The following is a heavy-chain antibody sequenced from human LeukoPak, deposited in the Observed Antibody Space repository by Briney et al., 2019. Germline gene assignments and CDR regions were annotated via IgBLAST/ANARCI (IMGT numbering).Heavy chain of an antibody. CDR1: GYTFTSYG. Sequence: GASVKVSCKASGYTFTSYGISWVRQAPGQGLEWMGRIIPILGIANYAQKFQGRVTITADKSTSTAYMELSSLRSEDTAVYYCARDEFRVVTAIPYFDYWGQGTLVTVSS. J-gene: IGHJ4*02. D-gene: IGHD2-21*02. CDR2: IIPILGIA. CDR3: ARDEFRVVTAIPYFDY. V-gene: IGHV1-69*04.